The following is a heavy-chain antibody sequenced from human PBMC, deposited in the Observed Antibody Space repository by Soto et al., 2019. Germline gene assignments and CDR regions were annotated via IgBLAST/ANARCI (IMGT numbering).Heavy chain of an antibody. V-gene: IGHV1-3*04. Sequence: QVQLVQSGAEVKEPGASVKISCRPSGYIFTSNSLVWVRQDPGQGLEWMAWINTGDGDTKYSQRFQGRVTITRDTSASAAYMELFSLRSEDTAVYYCARTLSGTPDYWGQGTLVTVSS. D-gene: IGHD1-26*01. J-gene: IGHJ4*02. CDR3: ARTLSGTPDY. CDR2: INTGDGDT. CDR1: GYIFTSNS.